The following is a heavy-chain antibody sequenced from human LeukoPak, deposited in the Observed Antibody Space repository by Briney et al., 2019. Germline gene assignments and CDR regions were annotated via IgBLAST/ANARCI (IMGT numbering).Heavy chain of an antibody. D-gene: IGHD5-12*01. CDR2: IRFDGSNK. CDR1: GFTFFNYV. Sequence: PGGSLRLSCAASGFTFFNYVMHWVRQAPGKGLEWVAFIRFDGSNKYYADSVKGRFTISRDNSKSTLYLQMSGLRPEDTAVYYCARKGGYDSLDYWGQGTLVTVSS. CDR3: ARKGGYDSLDY. V-gene: IGHV3-30*02. J-gene: IGHJ4*02.